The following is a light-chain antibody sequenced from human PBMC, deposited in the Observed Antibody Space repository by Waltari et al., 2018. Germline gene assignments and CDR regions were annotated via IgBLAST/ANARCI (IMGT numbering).Light chain of an antibody. Sequence: QSALTQPASVSGSPGQSITISCTGTSRDVGGYKHVSWYQPHPGKAPKLLICAVSDRPAGVSNRFSGSKSGNMASLTSSGLQAEDEADYYCSSYTSSNIYVFGTGTKVTVL. CDR1: SRDVGGYKH. J-gene: IGLJ1*01. CDR3: SSYTSSNIYV. V-gene: IGLV2-14*01. CDR2: AVS.